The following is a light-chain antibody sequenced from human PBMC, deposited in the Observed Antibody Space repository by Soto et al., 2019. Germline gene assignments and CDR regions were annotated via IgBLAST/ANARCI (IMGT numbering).Light chain of an antibody. Sequence: EIVVTQSPATLSVSPGERATLSCGASQSVSSNLAWYQQKPGQAPRLLIYGASTRATGIPARFSGSGSGTEFTLTISSLQSEDFAVYYCQQYNNWPPWTFGQGTKVEIK. CDR3: QQYNNWPPWT. J-gene: IGKJ1*01. CDR1: QSVSSN. CDR2: GAS. V-gene: IGKV3-15*01.